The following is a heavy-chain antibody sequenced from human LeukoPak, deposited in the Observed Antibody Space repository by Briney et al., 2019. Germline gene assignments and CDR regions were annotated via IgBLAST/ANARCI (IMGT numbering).Heavy chain of an antibody. CDR2: ISSSSSYI. CDR3: AREKSSGWQLNDWFDP. J-gene: IGHJ5*02. D-gene: IGHD2-15*01. CDR1: GFTFSSYS. V-gene: IGHV3-21*01. Sequence: AGGSLRLSCAASGFTFSSYSMNWVRQAPGKGLEWVSSISSSSSYIYYADSVKGRFTISRDNAKNSLYLQMNSLRAEDTAVYYCAREKSSGWQLNDWFDPWGQGTLVTVSS.